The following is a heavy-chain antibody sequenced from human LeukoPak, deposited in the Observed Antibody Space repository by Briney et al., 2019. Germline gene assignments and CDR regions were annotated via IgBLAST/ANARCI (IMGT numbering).Heavy chain of an antibody. CDR3: AREPSFYYDSSGYYYYYGMDV. V-gene: IGHV4-39*07. D-gene: IGHD3-22*01. CDR2: IYYSGST. J-gene: IGHJ6*02. Sequence: SETLSLTCTVSGGSISSSSYYWGWIRQPPGKGLEWIGSIYYSGSTYYNPSLKSRVTISVDTSRNQFSLKLSSVTAADTAVYYCAREPSFYYDSSGYYYYYGMDVWGQGTTVTVSS. CDR1: GGSISSSSYY.